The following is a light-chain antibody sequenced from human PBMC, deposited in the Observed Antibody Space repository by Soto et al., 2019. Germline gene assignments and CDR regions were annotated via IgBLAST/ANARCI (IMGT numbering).Light chain of an antibody. Sequence: DIQMTQSPSTLSASVGDRVTITCRASQSITSCLAWYQQKPGKAPKLLIYNASSLESGVPSRFGGGGSGTEFTLTISSLQPDDFATYYCQQYYSYSLTFGGGTKVEIK. CDR2: NAS. CDR1: QSITSC. V-gene: IGKV1-5*03. CDR3: QQYYSYSLT. J-gene: IGKJ4*01.